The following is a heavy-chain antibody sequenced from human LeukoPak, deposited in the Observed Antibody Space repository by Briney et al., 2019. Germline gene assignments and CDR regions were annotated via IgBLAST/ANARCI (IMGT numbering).Heavy chain of an antibody. D-gene: IGHD2-2*01. Sequence: GESLKISCKGSGYSFTSYWIGWVRQMPGKGLEWMGIIYPGDSDTRYSPSFQGQVTISADKSISTAYLQWSSLKASDTAMYYRARGLRDCSSTSCYGVNWFDPWGQGTLVTVSS. CDR1: GYSFTSYW. J-gene: IGHJ5*02. CDR2: IYPGDSDT. CDR3: ARGLRDCSSTSCYGVNWFDP. V-gene: IGHV5-51*01.